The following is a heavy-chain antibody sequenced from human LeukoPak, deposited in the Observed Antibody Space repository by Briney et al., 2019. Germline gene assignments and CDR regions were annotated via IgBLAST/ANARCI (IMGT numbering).Heavy chain of an antibody. D-gene: IGHD1-26*01. CDR3: ATARRGVGATDY. Sequence: ASVKVSCKVSGYTLTELSMHWVRQAPGKGLEWMGGFDPEDGETIYAQKFQGRVTMTEDTSTDTAYMELSSLRSEDTAVYYCATARRGVGATDYWGQETLVTVSS. V-gene: IGHV1-24*01. CDR1: GYTLTELS. CDR2: FDPEDGET. J-gene: IGHJ4*02.